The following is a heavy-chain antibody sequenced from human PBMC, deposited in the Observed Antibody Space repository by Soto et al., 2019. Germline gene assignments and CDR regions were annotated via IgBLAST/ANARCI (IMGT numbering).Heavy chain of an antibody. Sequence: PSETLSLTCTVSCGSISSSSYYWGWIRQPPGKGLEWIGSIYYSGSTYYNPSLKSRVTISVDTSKNQFSLKLSSVTAADTAVYYCARDGFWSGRAFDPWGQGTLVTVSS. J-gene: IGHJ5*02. D-gene: IGHD3-3*01. V-gene: IGHV4-39*07. CDR1: CGSISSSSYY. CDR2: IYYSGST. CDR3: ARDGFWSGRAFDP.